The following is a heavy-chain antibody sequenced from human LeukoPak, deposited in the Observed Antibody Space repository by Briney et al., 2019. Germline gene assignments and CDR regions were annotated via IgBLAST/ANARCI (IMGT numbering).Heavy chain of an antibody. CDR3: ARSTPFYSNYEDYGMDV. CDR2: IYYSGST. CDR1: GGSISSGGYY. D-gene: IGHD4-11*01. J-gene: IGHJ6*02. V-gene: IGHV4-61*08. Sequence: SETLSLTCTVSGGSISSGGYYWSWIRQHPGKGLEWIGYIYYSGSTYYNPSLKSRVTISVDTSKNQFSLKLSSVTAADTAVYYCARSTPFYSNYEDYGMDVWGQGTTVTVSS.